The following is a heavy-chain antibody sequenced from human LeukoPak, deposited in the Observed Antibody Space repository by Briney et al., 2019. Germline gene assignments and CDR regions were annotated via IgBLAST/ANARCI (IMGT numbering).Heavy chain of an antibody. V-gene: IGHV3-21*01. J-gene: IGHJ5*02. Sequence: PGGSLRLSCAASGFTFSSYSMNWVRQAPGKGLEWASSISSSSSYIYYADSVKGRFTISRDNAKNSLYLQMNSLRAEDTAVYYCASKGSSSWGAFDPWGQGTLVTVSS. CDR1: GFTFSSYS. CDR3: ASKGSSSWGAFDP. CDR2: ISSSSSYI. D-gene: IGHD6-13*01.